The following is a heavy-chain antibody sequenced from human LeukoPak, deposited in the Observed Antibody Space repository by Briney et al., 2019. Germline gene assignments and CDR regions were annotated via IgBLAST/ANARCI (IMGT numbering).Heavy chain of an antibody. CDR1: GYTFTSYG. Sequence: ASVKVSCKASGYTFTSYGISWVRQAPGQGLEWMGWISAYNGNTNYAQKLQGRVTMTTDTSTSTAYMELRSLRSDDTAVYYCASSLGSSGWYRSYYCDNWGQGTLVTVSS. CDR3: ASSLGSSGWYRSYYCDN. J-gene: IGHJ4*02. V-gene: IGHV1-18*01. CDR2: ISAYNGNT. D-gene: IGHD6-19*01.